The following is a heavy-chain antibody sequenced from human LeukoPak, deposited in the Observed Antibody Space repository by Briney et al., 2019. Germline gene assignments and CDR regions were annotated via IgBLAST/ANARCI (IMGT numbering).Heavy chain of an antibody. J-gene: IGHJ4*02. Sequence: PSETLSLTCAVYGGSFSGYYWSWIRQPPGKGLEWIGEINHSGSTNYNPSLKSRVTISVATSKNQFSLKLSSVTAADTAVYYCARGPNYGGNSKAFDYWGQGTLVTVSS. V-gene: IGHV4-34*01. CDR3: ARGPNYGGNSKAFDY. D-gene: IGHD4-23*01. CDR1: GGSFSGYY. CDR2: INHSGST.